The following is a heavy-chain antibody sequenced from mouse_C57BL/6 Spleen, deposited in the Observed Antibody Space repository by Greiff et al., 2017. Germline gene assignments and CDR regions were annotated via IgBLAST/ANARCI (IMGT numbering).Heavy chain of an antibody. J-gene: IGHJ2*01. CDR3: ARGDYDYANFDY. Sequence: VHVKQSGPELVKPGASVKMSCKASGYTFTDYNMHWVKQSHGKSLEWIGYINPNNGGTSYNQKFKSKATLTVNKSSSTAYMELRSLTSEDSAVYYCARGDYDYANFDYWGQGTTLTVSS. D-gene: IGHD2-4*01. CDR2: INPNNGGT. V-gene: IGHV1-22*01. CDR1: GYTFTDYN.